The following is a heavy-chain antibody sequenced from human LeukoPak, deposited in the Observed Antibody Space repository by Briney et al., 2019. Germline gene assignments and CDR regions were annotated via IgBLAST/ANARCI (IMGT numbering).Heavy chain of an antibody. D-gene: IGHD3-22*01. CDR1: GGSFSGYY. Sequence: SETLSLTCAVYGGSFSGYYWSWIRQPPGKGLEWIGEINHSGSTNYNPSLKSRVTISVDTSKNQFSLKLSSVTAADTAVYYCARGRNYYYDSSGYPKFDPWGQGTLVTVSS. CDR3: ARGRNYYYDSSGYPKFDP. J-gene: IGHJ5*02. V-gene: IGHV4-34*01. CDR2: INHSGST.